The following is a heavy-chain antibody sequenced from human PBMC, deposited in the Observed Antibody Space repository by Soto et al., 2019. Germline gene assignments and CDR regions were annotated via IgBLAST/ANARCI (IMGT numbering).Heavy chain of an antibody. D-gene: IGHD2-15*01. V-gene: IGHV3-74*01. CDR1: GFTFSSYW. CDR2: INSDGSST. Sequence: GGSLRLSCAAYGFTFSSYWMQWVRQAPGKGLVWVSRINSDGSSTSYADSVKGRFTISRDNAKNTLYLQMNSLRAEDTAVYYCVRTSLVVAAATREDYWGQGTLVTVSS. J-gene: IGHJ4*02. CDR3: VRTSLVVAAATREDY.